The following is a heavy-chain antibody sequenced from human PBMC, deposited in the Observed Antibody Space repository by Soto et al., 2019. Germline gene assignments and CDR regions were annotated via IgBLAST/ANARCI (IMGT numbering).Heavy chain of an antibody. V-gene: IGHV3-30*18. CDR3: AKGSYDYVWGSYLLARPPSDY. D-gene: IGHD3-16*02. J-gene: IGHJ4*02. CDR2: ISYDGSNK. CDR1: GFTFSSYG. Sequence: PGGSLRLSXAASGFTFSSYGMHWVRQAPGKGLEWVAVISYDGSNKYYADSVKGRFTISRDNSKNTLYLQMNSLRAEDTAVYYCAKGSYDYVWGSYLLARPPSDYWGQGTLVTVSS.